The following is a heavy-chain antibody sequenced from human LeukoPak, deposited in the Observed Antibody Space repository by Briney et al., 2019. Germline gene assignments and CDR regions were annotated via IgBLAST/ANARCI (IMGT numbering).Heavy chain of an antibody. CDR2: IKEDGGEK. Sequence: PSETLSLTCAVYGGSFSGYYWTWVRQAPGKGLEWVAHIKEDGGEKHYVDPVKGRFTISRDNAKNSLDLQMNSLRAEDTAVYYCARHRSSWLIDYWGQGTLVTVSS. CDR3: ARHRSSWLIDY. CDR1: GGSFSGYY. V-gene: IGHV3-7*03. J-gene: IGHJ4*02. D-gene: IGHD6-6*01.